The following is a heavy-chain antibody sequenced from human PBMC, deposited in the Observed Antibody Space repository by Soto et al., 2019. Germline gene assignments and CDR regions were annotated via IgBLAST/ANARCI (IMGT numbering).Heavy chain of an antibody. CDR2: ISGGGVTT. V-gene: IGHV3-23*01. Sequence: EVQLLESGGGLVQPGGSLSLSCAASGFTFNNYAMTWVRQAPGKGLEWVSAISGGGVTTSYADSVKGRFTVSRDGSKNTLYLQMSSRRAEDTALYYCAKGRGGSGSLTPRVDFWGQGTLVTVSS. CDR1: GFTFNNYA. D-gene: IGHD3-10*01. J-gene: IGHJ4*02. CDR3: AKGRGGSGSLTPRVDF.